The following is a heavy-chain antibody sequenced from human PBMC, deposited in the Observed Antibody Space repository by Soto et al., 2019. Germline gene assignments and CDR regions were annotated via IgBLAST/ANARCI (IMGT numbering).Heavy chain of an antibody. Sequence: PGGSLRLSCAASGFTFSSYGMHWVRQAPGKGLEWVAVISYDGSNKYYADSVKGRFTISRDNSKNMLYLQMNSLRAEDTAVYYCAKLSLGQQLVRNYYYMDVWGKGTTVTVSS. CDR3: AKLSLGQQLVRNYYYMDV. CDR1: GFTFSSYG. D-gene: IGHD6-13*01. J-gene: IGHJ6*03. CDR2: ISYDGSNK. V-gene: IGHV3-30*18.